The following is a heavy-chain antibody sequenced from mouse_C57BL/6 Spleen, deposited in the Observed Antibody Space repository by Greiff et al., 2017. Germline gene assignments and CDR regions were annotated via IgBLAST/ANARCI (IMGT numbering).Heavy chain of an antibody. J-gene: IGHJ4*01. D-gene: IGHD2-5*01. CDR1: GFTFSDYG. CDR3: ATRDYTNHYYAMDY. V-gene: IGHV5-17*01. CDR2: ISSGSSTI. Sequence: EVKLQESGGGLVKPGGSLKLSCAASGFTFSDYGMHWVRQAPEKGLEWVAYISSGSSTIYYADTVKGRFTISRDNAKNTLFLQMTSLRSEDTAMYYYATRDYTNHYYAMDYWGQGTSVTVSS.